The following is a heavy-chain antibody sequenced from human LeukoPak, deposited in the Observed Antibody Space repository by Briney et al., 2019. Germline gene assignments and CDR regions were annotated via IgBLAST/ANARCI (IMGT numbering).Heavy chain of an antibody. D-gene: IGHD3-10*01. V-gene: IGHV3-23*01. J-gene: IGHJ4*02. CDR1: GFNVSSNY. Sequence: GGSLRLSCAASGFNVSSNYMTWVRQAPGKGLEWVSRVSASGGRTYYADSVKGRFTISRDNSKNTVSLQMNNLRADDTAVYYCAKSYASGSFYDYWGQGTLVTVSS. CDR3: AKSYASGSFYDY. CDR2: VSASGGRT.